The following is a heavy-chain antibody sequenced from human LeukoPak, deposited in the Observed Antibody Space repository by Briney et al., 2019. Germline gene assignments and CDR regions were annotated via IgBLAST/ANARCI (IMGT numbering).Heavy chain of an antibody. J-gene: IGHJ4*02. CDR1: GGTFSSYA. CDR2: IIPILGIA. CDR3: ARLNLGYSGYDIDY. Sequence: ASVKVSCKASGGTFSSYAISWVRQAPGQGLEWMGRIIPILGIANYAQKFQGRVTITADKSTSTAYMELSSLRSEDTAVYYCARLNLGYSGYDIDYWGQGTLVTVSS. D-gene: IGHD5-12*01. V-gene: IGHV1-69*04.